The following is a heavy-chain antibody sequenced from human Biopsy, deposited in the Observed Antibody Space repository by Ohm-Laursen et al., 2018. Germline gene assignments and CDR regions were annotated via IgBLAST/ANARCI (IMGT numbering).Heavy chain of an antibody. CDR2: ISPRRGGT. CDR1: GYTFTDYF. J-gene: IGHJ3*01. CDR3: ARDIMNPIGGLVARSDVFDV. V-gene: IGHV1-2*02. Sequence: SVTASCQASGYTFTDYFSHWARQAPGGGPGWLVWISPRRGGTNYAQKFQGRVTMIRDTSATTGYMELSSLRSDDTAVYYCARDIMNPIGGLVARSDVFDVWGQGTMVTVSS. D-gene: IGHD3-16*02.